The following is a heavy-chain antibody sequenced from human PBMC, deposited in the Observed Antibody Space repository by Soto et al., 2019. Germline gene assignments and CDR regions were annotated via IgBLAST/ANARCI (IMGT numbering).Heavy chain of an antibody. CDR1: GASVSSGAYY. CDR3: VRALRHTAMVYPWFVP. V-gene: IGHV4-31*03. Sequence: SENLSLTCTVSGASVSSGAYYWGWVRQRPGRGLEWIGYIYESGYTYYNTSLKSRLTISLDRSNNQFSLGLTSVTAADTAVYYCVRALRHTAMVYPWFVPWGQATLVSVSS. D-gene: IGHD5-18*01. CDR2: IYESGYT. J-gene: IGHJ5*02.